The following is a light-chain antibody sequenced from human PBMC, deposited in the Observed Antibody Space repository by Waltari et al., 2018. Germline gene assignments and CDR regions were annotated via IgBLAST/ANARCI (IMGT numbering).Light chain of an antibody. J-gene: IGKJ2*01. Sequence: EIVLTQSPGTLSLSPGERATLSCRASQSVSSSYLAWYQQKPGQAPRLLIYGASSRATGIPDRFSGSGSGTDFTLTISRLEPEDFAVYYCQQYGSSPLHFGQVTKLEIK. CDR2: GAS. CDR3: QQYGSSPLH. V-gene: IGKV3-20*01. CDR1: QSVSSSY.